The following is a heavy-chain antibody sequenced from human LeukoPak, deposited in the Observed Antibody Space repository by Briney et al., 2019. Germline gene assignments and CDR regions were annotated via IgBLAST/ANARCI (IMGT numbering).Heavy chain of an antibody. J-gene: IGHJ2*01. D-gene: IGHD4-17*01. CDR3: ARVSTTVTTGWYFDL. CDR2: SYYSGST. CDR1: GGSLNSYY. Sequence: SETLSLTCTVSGGSLNSYYWGWIRQATGKGLEWIGYSYYSGSTNYNPSLKSRVSISVDTSKNQFSLKLSSVTAADTAVYYCARVSTTVTTGWYFDLWGRGTLVTVSS. V-gene: IGHV4-59*12.